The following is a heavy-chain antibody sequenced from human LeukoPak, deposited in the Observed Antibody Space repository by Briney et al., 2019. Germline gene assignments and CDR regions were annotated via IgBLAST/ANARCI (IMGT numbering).Heavy chain of an antibody. CDR3: ARGGRGGKGFDY. CDR2: IDYNGNT. V-gene: IGHV4-39*01. J-gene: IGHJ4*02. Sequence: SETLSLTCTVSGGSIRSSNYCWGWIRQPPGKGLEWIGSIDYNGNTNYNPSLKSRVTISVDMSKNQFSLKLRSVTAADTAVYYCARGGRGGKGFDYWGQGTLVTVSS. D-gene: IGHD3-16*01. CDR1: GGSIRSSNYC.